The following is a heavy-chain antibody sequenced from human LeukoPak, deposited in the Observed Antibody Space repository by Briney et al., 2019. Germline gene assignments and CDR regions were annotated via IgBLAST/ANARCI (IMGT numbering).Heavy chain of an antibody. J-gene: IGHJ3*02. Sequence: LEASVKVSCKASGYTFTSYDINWVRQATGQGLEWMGWMNPNSGNTGYAQKFQGRVTITRNTSISTAYMELSSLRSEDTAVYYCARDQMYTAMVTYAFDIWGQGTMVTVSS. V-gene: IGHV1-8*03. D-gene: IGHD5-18*01. CDR2: MNPNSGNT. CDR3: ARDQMYTAMVTYAFDI. CDR1: GYTFTSYD.